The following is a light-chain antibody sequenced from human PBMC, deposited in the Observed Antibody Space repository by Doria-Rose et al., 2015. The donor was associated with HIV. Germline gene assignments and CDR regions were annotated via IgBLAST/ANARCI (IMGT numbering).Light chain of an antibody. CDR3: HVWDSSDHPVV. V-gene: IGLV3-21*02. J-gene: IGLJ2*01. Sequence: GGNNMASKSVHWYQQRPGQAPVLVVYDDRDRPSGIPERFSGSNSGNTATLTISRVEAGDEADYYCHVWDSSDHPVVFGGGTKLTVL. CDR2: DDR. CDR1: NMASKS.